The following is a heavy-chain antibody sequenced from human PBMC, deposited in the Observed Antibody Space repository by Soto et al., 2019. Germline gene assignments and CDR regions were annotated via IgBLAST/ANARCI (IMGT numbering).Heavy chain of an antibody. V-gene: IGHV3-43D*04. J-gene: IGHJ6*02. CDR3: AKAVYYDSSGYYYGMDV. D-gene: IGHD3-22*01. CDR1: GFTFDDYA. Sequence: VQLVESGGVVVQPGGSRSLSCAASGFTFDDYAMHWVRQAPGKGLEWVSLISWDGGSTYYADSVKGRFTISRDNSKNSLYLQMNSLRAEYTALYYCAKAVYYDSSGYYYGMDVWGQGTTVTVSS. CDR2: ISWDGGST.